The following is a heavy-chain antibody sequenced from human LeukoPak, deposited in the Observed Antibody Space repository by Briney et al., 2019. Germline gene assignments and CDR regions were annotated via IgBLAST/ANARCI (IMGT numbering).Heavy chain of an antibody. CDR3: ARGVIVWFGRTERFDY. CDR1: GFTFSSYE. D-gene: IGHD3-10*01. V-gene: IGHV3-48*03. CDR2: ISSSGSTI. J-gene: IGHJ4*02. Sequence: HSGGSLRLSCAASGFTFSSYEMNWVRQAPGKGLEWVSYISSSGSTIYYADSVKGRFTIYRDNAKNSLYLQMNSLRAEDTAVYYCARGVIVWFGRTERFDYWGQGTLVTVSS.